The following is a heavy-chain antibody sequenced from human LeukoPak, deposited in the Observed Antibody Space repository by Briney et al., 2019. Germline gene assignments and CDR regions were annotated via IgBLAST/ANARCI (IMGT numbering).Heavy chain of an antibody. Sequence: SETLSLTCDVSGGSFSGYYWTWIRQPPGKGLEWIGEINHSGITNYNPPLKSRVTISLDTSKNQFSLRLTSVTAADTAVYYCARGRPPSFFDYWGQGTLVTVSS. CDR1: GGSFSGYY. D-gene: IGHD3-16*02. V-gene: IGHV4-34*01. CDR3: ARGRPPSFFDY. CDR2: INHSGIT. J-gene: IGHJ4*02.